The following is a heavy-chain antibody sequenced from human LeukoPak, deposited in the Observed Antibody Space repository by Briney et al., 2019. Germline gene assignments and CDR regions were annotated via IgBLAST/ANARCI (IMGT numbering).Heavy chain of an antibody. CDR2: IIPILGIA. CDR3: ARDPVGYYDSSGYSRLIPAYFDY. Sequence: SVKVSCKASGGTFSSYAISWVRQAPGQGLEWLGRIIPILGIANYAQKFQGRVTITADKSTSTAYMELSSLRSEDTAVYYCARDPVGYYDSSGYSRLIPAYFDYWGQGTLVTVSS. D-gene: IGHD3-22*01. V-gene: IGHV1-69*04. J-gene: IGHJ4*02. CDR1: GGTFSSYA.